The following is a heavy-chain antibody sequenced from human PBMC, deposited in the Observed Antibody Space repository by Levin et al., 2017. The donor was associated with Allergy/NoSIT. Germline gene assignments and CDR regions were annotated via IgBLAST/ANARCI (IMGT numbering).Heavy chain of an antibody. D-gene: IGHD1-1*01. CDR2: ISPDGRDI. V-gene: IGHV3-74*01. CDR3: TRGGSNYNIDY. J-gene: IGHJ4*02. CDR1: GFTFSGHW. Sequence: HPGGSLRLSCEASGFTFSGHWMHWVRQAPGKGLVWVSHISPDGRDISYADSVKGRFTMSRDNAKKTLYLQLNSLRAEDTAVYYCTRGGSNYNIDYWGQGILVTVSS.